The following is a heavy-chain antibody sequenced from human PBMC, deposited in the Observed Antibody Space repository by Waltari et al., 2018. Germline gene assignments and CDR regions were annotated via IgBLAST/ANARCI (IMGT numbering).Heavy chain of an antibody. CDR2: ISSSSSTI. CDR1: GLTFSSYS. J-gene: IGHJ4*02. CDR3: AKSDYSNYVREFVN. D-gene: IGHD4-4*01. Sequence: EVQLVESGGGLVQPGGSLRLSCAASGLTFSSYSMNWVRQAPGKGLEWVSYISSSSSTIYYADSVKGRFTISRDNAKNSLYLQMNSLRAEDTAVYYCAKSDYSNYVREFVNWGQGTLVTVSS. V-gene: IGHV3-48*01.